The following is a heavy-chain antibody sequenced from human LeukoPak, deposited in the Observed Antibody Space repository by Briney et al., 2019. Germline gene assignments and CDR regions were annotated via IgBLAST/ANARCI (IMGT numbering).Heavy chain of an antibody. CDR1: GYTSTSYG. CDR3: ARDGAVAGELDY. CDR2: ISAYNGNT. Sequence: ASVKVSCKASGYTSTSYGINWVRQAPGQGLEWTGWISAYNGNTNYAQDLQGRVTMTTDTSTSTAYMELRSLRSDDTAVYYCARDGAVAGELDYWGQGTLVTVSS. V-gene: IGHV1-18*01. D-gene: IGHD6-19*01. J-gene: IGHJ4*02.